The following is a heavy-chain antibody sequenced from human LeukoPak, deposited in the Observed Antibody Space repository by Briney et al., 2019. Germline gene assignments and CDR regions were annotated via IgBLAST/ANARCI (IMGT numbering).Heavy chain of an antibody. J-gene: IGHJ5*02. CDR2: ISSSSSYI. Sequence: KPGGSLRLSCATSGFTFSSYSINWVRQAPGKGLEWVSSISSSSSYIYYADSVKGRFTISRDNSKNTLYLQMNSLRAEDTAVYYCAKGVRSIVVVPAALDDPWGQGTLVTVSS. CDR3: AKGVRSIVVVPAALDDP. CDR1: GFTFSSYS. D-gene: IGHD2-2*01. V-gene: IGHV3-21*04.